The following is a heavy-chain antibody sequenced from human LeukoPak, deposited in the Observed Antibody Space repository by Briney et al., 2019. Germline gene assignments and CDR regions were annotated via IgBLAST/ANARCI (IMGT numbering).Heavy chain of an antibody. CDR1: GFTFSDDA. Sequence: GRSLRPSCTVSGFTFSDDAVSWVRQAPGKGLEWVGFIRSKAFGGTTQYAASVKGRFTISRDDSKSIAYLQMNSLKTEDTAVYYCANYDILTGYPGGYWGQGTLVTVSS. CDR3: ANYDILTGYPGGY. D-gene: IGHD3-9*01. J-gene: IGHJ4*02. CDR2: IRSKAFGGTT. V-gene: IGHV3-49*04.